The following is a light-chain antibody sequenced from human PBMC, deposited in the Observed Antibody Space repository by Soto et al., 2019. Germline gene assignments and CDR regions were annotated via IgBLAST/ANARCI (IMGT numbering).Light chain of an antibody. V-gene: IGKV3-15*01. J-gene: IGKJ4*01. CDR1: QSVSSN. CDR2: GAS. Sequence: EVVMTQSPATLSVSPCARATLSCRASQSVSSNLAWYQQKPGQAPRLLIYGASTRATGIPARFSGSGSGTEFTLTISSLQSEDFAVYYCQQFNNWPLTFGGGTKVDIK. CDR3: QQFNNWPLT.